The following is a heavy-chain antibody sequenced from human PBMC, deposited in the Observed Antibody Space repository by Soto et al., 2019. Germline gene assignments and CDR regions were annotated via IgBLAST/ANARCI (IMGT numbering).Heavy chain of an antibody. CDR3: AKVARRSFDWLFNFDY. J-gene: IGHJ4*02. D-gene: IGHD3-9*01. V-gene: IGHV3-23*01. Sequence: PGGSLRLSCAASGFTFNNYAMSWVRQAPGKGLEWVSAITGSGGSTYYADSVKGRFTISRDNSKNTLYLQMNSLRAEDTAVYYCAKVARRSFDWLFNFDYWGQGTLVTVSS. CDR2: ITGSGGST. CDR1: GFTFNNYA.